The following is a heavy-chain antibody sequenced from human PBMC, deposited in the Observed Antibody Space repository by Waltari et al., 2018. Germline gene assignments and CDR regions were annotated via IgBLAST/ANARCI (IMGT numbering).Heavy chain of an antibody. CDR1: GFTFSSYG. J-gene: IGHJ6*02. Sequence: QVQLVESGGGVVQPGRSLRLSCAASGFTFSSYGMHWVRQAPGKGLEWVAVRSYDGSNKYYADSVKGRFTISRDNSKNTLYLQMNSLRAEDTAVYYCAKDRGDGGNYGMDVWGQGTTVTVSS. CDR2: RSYDGSNK. CDR3: AKDRGDGGNYGMDV. D-gene: IGHD3-16*01. V-gene: IGHV3-30*18.